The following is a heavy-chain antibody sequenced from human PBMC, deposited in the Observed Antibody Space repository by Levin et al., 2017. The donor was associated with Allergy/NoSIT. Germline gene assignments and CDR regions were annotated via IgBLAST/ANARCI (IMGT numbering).Heavy chain of an antibody. D-gene: IGHD6-13*01. CDR3: AKVDIGAAGNWHFDL. Sequence: GGSLRLSCAASGFTISSYGMHWVRQAPGKGLEWVASISYDGSDKYYADSVKGRFAISRDNSKNSMYVQMNNLRVDDTAVYYCAKVDIGAAGNWHFDLWGRGTLVTVSS. J-gene: IGHJ2*01. CDR1: GFTISSYG. CDR2: ISYDGSDK. V-gene: IGHV3-30*18.